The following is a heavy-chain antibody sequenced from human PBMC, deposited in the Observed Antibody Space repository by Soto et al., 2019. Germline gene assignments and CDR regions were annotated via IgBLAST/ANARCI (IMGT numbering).Heavy chain of an antibody. D-gene: IGHD5-18*01. CDR2: ISYDGSNK. J-gene: IGHJ4*02. CDR1: GFTFSSYA. CDR3: AREDHPGYSYGLADY. V-gene: IGHV3-30-3*01. Sequence: GGSLRLSCAASGFTFSSYAMHWVRQAPGKGLEWVAVISYDGSNKYYADSVKGRFTISRDNSKNTLYLQMNSLRAEDTAVYYCAREDHPGYSYGLADYWGQGTLVTVSS.